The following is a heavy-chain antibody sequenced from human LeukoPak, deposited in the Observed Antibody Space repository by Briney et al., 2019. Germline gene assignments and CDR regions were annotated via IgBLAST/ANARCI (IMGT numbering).Heavy chain of an antibody. CDR1: GGSISSGGYY. D-gene: IGHD6-13*01. CDR2: IYYSGST. CDR3: ARERIAAAGTGTFGY. J-gene: IGHJ4*02. Sequence: PSETLSLTCTVSGGSISSGGYYWSWIRQHPGKGLEWIGYIYYSGSTYYNPSLKSRVTISVDTSKNQFSLKLSSVTAADTAVYYCARERIAAAGTGTFGYWGQGTLVTVSS. V-gene: IGHV4-31*03.